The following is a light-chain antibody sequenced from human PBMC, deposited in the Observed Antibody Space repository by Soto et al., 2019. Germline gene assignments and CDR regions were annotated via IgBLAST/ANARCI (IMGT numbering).Light chain of an antibody. CDR1: SRDVGTYNY. CDR2: AVS. J-gene: IGLJ1*01. Sequence: QSVLTQPASVSGAPGQSITISCTGTSRDVGTYNYVSRYQHHPGKAPTLIIYAVSNRPSGVSNRFSGSKSGSTASLTISGLQAEDEADYHCTSYTRDTALVFGTGTKVTVL. V-gene: IGLV2-14*01. CDR3: TSYTRDTALV.